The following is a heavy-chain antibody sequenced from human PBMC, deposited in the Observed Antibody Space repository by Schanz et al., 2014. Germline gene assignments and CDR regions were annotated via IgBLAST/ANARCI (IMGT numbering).Heavy chain of an antibody. D-gene: IGHD3-9*01. V-gene: IGHV1-18*01. CDR3: ARDAADFYDILTEEDY. J-gene: IGHJ4*02. CDR1: GYTFTTYA. Sequence: QVQLVQSGAEVKKPGASVRVSCKASGYTFTTYAMSWVRQAPGQGLEWVGWISVYTGNTKYGQKVQGRVTITRDTSASTAYMALTDLRSDDTAVYYCARDAADFYDILTEEDYWGQGTLVTVSS. CDR2: ISVYTGNT.